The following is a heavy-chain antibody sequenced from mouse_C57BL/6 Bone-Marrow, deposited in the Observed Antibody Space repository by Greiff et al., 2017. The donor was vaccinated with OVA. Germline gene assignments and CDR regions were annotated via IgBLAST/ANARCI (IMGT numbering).Heavy chain of an antibody. V-gene: IGHV1-22*01. Sequence: EVKLVESGPELVKPGASVKMSCKASGYTFTDYNMHWVKQSHGKSLEWIGYINPNNGGTSYNQKFKGKATLTVNKSSSTAYMELRSLTSEDSAVYYCARRTTVVATQYYFDYWGQGTTLTVSS. J-gene: IGHJ2*01. CDR3: ARRTTVVATQYYFDY. CDR1: GYTFTDYN. CDR2: INPNNGGT. D-gene: IGHD1-1*01.